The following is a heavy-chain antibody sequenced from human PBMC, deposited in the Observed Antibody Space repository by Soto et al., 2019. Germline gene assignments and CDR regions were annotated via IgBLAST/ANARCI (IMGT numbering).Heavy chain of an antibody. J-gene: IGHJ5*02. CDR1: GYTFTSYG. CDR2: TSAYNGNT. CDR3: ARDPRPYCSGGSCYFSWFGP. V-gene: IGHV1-18*04. D-gene: IGHD2-15*01. Sequence: ASVKVSCKASGYTFTSYGISWVRQAPGQGLEWMGWTSAYNGNTNYAQKLQGRVTMTTDTSTSTAYMELRSLRSDDTAVYYCARDPRPYCSGGSCYFSWFGPWGQGTLVTVS.